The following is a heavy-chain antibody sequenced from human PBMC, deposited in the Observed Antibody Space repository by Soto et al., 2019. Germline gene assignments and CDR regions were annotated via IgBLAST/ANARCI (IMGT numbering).Heavy chain of an antibody. D-gene: IGHD3-10*01. V-gene: IGHV4-59*01. CDR2: IYYSGST. CDR3: ARVHYYGSGSYFNYYYYGMDV. CDR1: GGSISSYY. J-gene: IGHJ6*02. Sequence: PSETLSLTCTVSGGSISSYYWSWIRQPPGKGLEWIGYIYYSGSTNYNPSLKSRVTISVDTSKNQFSLKLSSVTAADTAVYYCARVHYYGSGSYFNYYYYGMDVWGQGTTVTVSS.